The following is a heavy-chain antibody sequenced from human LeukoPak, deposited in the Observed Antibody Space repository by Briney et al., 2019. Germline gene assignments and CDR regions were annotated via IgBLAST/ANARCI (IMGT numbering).Heavy chain of an antibody. J-gene: IGHJ5*02. Sequence: PGRSLRLSCAASGFTFSSYAMHWVRQAPGKGLEWVAVISYDGSNKYYADSVKGRFTISRVNSKNALYLQMNSLRAEDTAVYYCARSETTQIDYGDTASFDPWGQGTLVTVSS. CDR2: ISYDGSNK. D-gene: IGHD4-17*01. V-gene: IGHV3-30*04. CDR1: GFTFSSYA. CDR3: ARSETTQIDYGDTASFDP.